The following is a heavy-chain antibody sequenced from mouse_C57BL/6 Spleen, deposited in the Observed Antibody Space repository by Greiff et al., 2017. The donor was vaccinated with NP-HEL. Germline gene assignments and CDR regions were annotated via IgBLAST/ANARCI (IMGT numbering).Heavy chain of an antibody. D-gene: IGHD2-4*01. CDR3: ARSGPYDSYFDY. CDR1: GYTFTSYW. J-gene: IGHJ2*01. V-gene: IGHV1-64*01. Sequence: VQLQQPGAELVKPGASVKLSCKASGYTFTSYWMHWVKQRPGQGLEWIGMIHPNSGSTNYNEKFKSKATLTVDKSSSTAYMQLSSLTSEDSAVYYCARSGPYDSYFDYWGQGTTLTVSS. CDR2: IHPNSGST.